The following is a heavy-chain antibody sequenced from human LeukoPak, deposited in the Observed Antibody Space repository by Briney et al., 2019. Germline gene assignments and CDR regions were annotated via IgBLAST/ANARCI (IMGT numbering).Heavy chain of an antibody. V-gene: IGHV1-18*01. CDR1: GYTFTNYG. Sequence: GASVKVSCKASGYTFTNYGISWVRQAPGQGLEWMGWISTYNGNTNYAQKLQGRVTMTTDTPTSTVYMELTSLRSDDTAVYYCARPRSGNDRYFDYWGQRTLVTVSS. CDR2: ISTYNGNT. J-gene: IGHJ4*02. CDR3: ARPRSGNDRYFDY. D-gene: IGHD1-1*01.